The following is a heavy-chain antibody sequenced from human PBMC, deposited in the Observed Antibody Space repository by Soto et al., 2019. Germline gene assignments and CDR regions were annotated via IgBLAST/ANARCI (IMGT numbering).Heavy chain of an antibody. CDR1: GGSISSGGYY. CDR3: ARVGSPDDFDWLFWFDP. D-gene: IGHD3-9*01. V-gene: IGHV4-31*03. J-gene: IGHJ5*02. Sequence: ASETLSLTCTVSGGSISSGGYYWSWIRQHPGKGLEWIGYIYYSGSTYYNPSLKSRVTISVDTSKNQFSLKLSSVTAADTAVYYCARVGSPDDFDWLFWFDPWGQGTLVTVSS. CDR2: IYYSGST.